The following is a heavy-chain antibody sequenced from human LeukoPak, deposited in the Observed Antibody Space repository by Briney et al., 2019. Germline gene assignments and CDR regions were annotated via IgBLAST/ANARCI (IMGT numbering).Heavy chain of an antibody. CDR2: ISGGAENT. Sequence: GGSLRLSCAASGFTFINYAMSWVRQAPGKGLEWDSVISGGAENTNYADSVKGRFTISRDNAKNTLYLQMNSLRAEDTAVYYCLRDLNWSLDQWGQGTLVTVSS. J-gene: IGHJ4*02. CDR3: LRDLNWSLDQ. D-gene: IGHD1-20*01. CDR1: GFTFINYA. V-gene: IGHV3-23*01.